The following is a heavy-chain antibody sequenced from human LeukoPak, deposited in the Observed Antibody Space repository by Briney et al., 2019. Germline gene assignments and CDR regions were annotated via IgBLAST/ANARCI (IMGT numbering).Heavy chain of an antibody. CDR1: GYTFTSYG. CDR3: AREGARYYGSGSYFGDFQH. J-gene: IGHJ1*01. CDR2: ISAYNGNT. V-gene: IGHV1-18*01. D-gene: IGHD3-10*01. Sequence: ASVKVSCKASGYTFTSYGISWVRQALGQGLEWMGWISAYNGNTNYAQKLQGRVTMTTDTSTSTAYMELRSLRSDDTAVYYCAREGARYYGSGSYFGDFQHWGQGTLVTVSS.